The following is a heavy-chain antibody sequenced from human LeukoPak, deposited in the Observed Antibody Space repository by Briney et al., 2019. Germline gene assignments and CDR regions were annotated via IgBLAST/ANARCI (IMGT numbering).Heavy chain of an antibody. Sequence: SETLSLTCAVYGGSFSGYYWSWIRQPPGKGLEWIGSIYYSGSTYYNPSLKSRVTISVDTSKNQFSLKLSSVTAADTAVYYCARTDYDILTGYPYYFDYWGQGTLVTVSS. D-gene: IGHD3-9*01. CDR2: IYYSGST. J-gene: IGHJ4*02. CDR3: ARTDYDILTGYPYYFDY. CDR1: GGSFSGYY. V-gene: IGHV4-34*01.